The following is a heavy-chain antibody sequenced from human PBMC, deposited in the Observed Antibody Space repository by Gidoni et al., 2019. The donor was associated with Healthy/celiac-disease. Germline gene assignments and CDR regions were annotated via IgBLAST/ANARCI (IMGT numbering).Heavy chain of an antibody. Sequence: QVQLQQWGAGLLKPSETLSLTCAVYGGSFSGYYWSWIRQPPGKGLEWIGEINHSGSTNYNPSLKSRVTISVDTSKNQFSLKLSSVTAADTAVYYCARGHVYCSGGSCYLGWFDPWGQGTLVTVSS. CDR3: ARGHVYCSGGSCYLGWFDP. D-gene: IGHD2-15*01. CDR2: INHSGST. CDR1: GGSFSGYY. J-gene: IGHJ5*02. V-gene: IGHV4-34*01.